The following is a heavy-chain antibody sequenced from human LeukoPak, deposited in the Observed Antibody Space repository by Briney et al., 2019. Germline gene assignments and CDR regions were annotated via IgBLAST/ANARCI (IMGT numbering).Heavy chain of an antibody. J-gene: IGHJ4*02. Sequence: ASVKVSCKASGGTFSSYAISWVRQAPGQRPEWMGWISPNSGDTGYAQKFQDRVTMTRNTSISTAYMELSSLRSDDTAVYYCARGPPNWGYDYWGPGTLVTVSS. V-gene: IGHV1-8*02. D-gene: IGHD7-27*01. CDR1: GGTFSSYA. CDR2: ISPNSGDT. CDR3: ARGPPNWGYDY.